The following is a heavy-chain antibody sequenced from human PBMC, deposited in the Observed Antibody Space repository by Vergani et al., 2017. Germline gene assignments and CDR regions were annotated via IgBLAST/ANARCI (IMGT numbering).Heavy chain of an antibody. J-gene: IGHJ5*01. V-gene: IGHV4-38-2*02. CDR2: MFHTGEA. D-gene: IGHD3-10*01. CDR1: GYSISRGFY. Sequence: QIQLQESGPGLVKPSETLSLTCSVSGYSISRGFYWAWIRQTPEKGLEWIGGMFHTGEASNSPSLQSRVAFSMDTSKNQFSLQRTSVTAADTAVYFCGVSMVRSPRPDNWFDSWGRGTLVTVS. CDR3: GVSMVRSPRPDNWFDS.